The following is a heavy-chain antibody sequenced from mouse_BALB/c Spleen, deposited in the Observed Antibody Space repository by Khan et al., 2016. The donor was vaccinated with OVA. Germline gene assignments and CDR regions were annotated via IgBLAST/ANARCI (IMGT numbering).Heavy chain of an antibody. Sequence: EVKLLESGGGLVQPKGSLKLSCAASGFTFNTYAMNWVRQAPGKGLEWVARIRSKSNNYATYYADSVKDRFTISRDDSQSMLYLQMNNLKTEDTAMYYWGGRSWFAYGGQGTLVTVSA. V-gene: IGHV10-1*02. J-gene: IGHJ3*01. CDR2: IRSKSNNYAT. CDR3: GGRSWFAY. CDR1: GFTFNTYA. D-gene: IGHD1-1*02.